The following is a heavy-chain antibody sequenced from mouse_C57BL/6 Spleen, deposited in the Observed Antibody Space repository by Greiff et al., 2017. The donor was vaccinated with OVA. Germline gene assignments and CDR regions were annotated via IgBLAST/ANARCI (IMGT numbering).Heavy chain of an antibody. CDR2: ISDGGSYT. V-gene: IGHV5-4*01. J-gene: IGHJ2*01. CDR1: GFTFSSYA. Sequence: EVQGVESGGGLVKPGGSLKLSCAASGFTFSSYAMSWVRQTPEKRLEWVATISDGGSYTYYPDNVKGRFTISRDNAKNNLYLQMSHLKSEDTAMYYCARDGYPLDYWGQGTTLTVSS. D-gene: IGHD2-2*01. CDR3: ARDGYPLDY.